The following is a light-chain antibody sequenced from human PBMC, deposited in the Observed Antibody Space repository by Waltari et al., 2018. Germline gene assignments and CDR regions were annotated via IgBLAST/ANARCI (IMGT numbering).Light chain of an antibody. J-gene: IGKJ2*01. V-gene: IGKV2-24*01. CDR2: KIS. Sequence: IVFTHTLLSSPFTLAQLASVSCRSSESLVHTDGDTYLSWLQQRPGQPPRLLIYKISNRFSGVPDRFSGSGAGTDFTLRISRVEAEDVGVYYGMQATQLYTFGQGTRLEIK. CDR1: ESLVHTDGDTY. CDR3: MQATQLYT.